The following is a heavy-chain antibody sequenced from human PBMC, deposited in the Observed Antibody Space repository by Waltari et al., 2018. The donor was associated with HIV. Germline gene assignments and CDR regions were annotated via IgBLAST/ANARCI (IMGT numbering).Heavy chain of an antibody. CDR2: IYYSGST. Sequence: QLQLQESGPGLVKPSETLSLTCTVSGGSISSSSYYWGWIRQPPGKGLEWIGSIYYSGSTYYNPSLKSRVTISVDTSKNQFSLKLSSVTAADTAVYYCARQFKVVGAPGFDYWGQGTLVTVSS. CDR1: GGSISSSSYY. CDR3: ARQFKVVGAPGFDY. J-gene: IGHJ4*02. V-gene: IGHV4-39*01. D-gene: IGHD1-26*01.